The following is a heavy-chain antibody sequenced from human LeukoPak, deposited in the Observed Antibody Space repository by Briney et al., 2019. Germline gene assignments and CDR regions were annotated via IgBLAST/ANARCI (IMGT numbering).Heavy chain of an antibody. CDR1: GGSFSGYY. V-gene: IGHV4-34*01. CDR3: ARENYDSSGYLKLRRGTNY. Sequence: PSETLSPTCAVYGGSFSGYYWSWLRQPPGKGLEWIGEINHSGSTNYNPSLKSRVTISVDTSKNQFSLKLSSVTAADTAVYYCARENYDSSGYLKLRRGTNYWGQGTLVTVSS. CDR2: INHSGST. D-gene: IGHD3-22*01. J-gene: IGHJ4*02.